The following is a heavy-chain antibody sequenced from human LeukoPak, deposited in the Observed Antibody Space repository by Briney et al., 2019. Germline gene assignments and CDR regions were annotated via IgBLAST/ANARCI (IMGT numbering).Heavy chain of an antibody. D-gene: IGHD3-10*01. CDR1: GGTFSSYA. CDR3: ARGDYYGSGSYAYAFDI. CDR2: IIPIFGTA. J-gene: IGHJ3*02. Sequence: ASVKVSCKASGGTFSSYAISCVRQAPGQGLEWMGGIIPIFGTANYAQKFQGRVTITADKSTSTAYMELSSMRSEDTAVYYCARGDYYGSGSYAYAFDIWGQGTMVTVSS. V-gene: IGHV1-69*06.